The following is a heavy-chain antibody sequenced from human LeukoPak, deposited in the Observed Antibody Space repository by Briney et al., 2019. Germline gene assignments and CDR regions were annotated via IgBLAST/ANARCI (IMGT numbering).Heavy chain of an antibody. CDR3: ARSNVAGSVSYLYGMDV. CDR1: GFTIGNYA. CDR2: ILDDGSSE. D-gene: IGHD6-19*01. Sequence: PGGSLRLSCSASGFTIGNYAMNWDRRAPGKGLEWVSLILDDGSSEYYADSVKGRFSISSDTSKNTLDLQMDSLRPEDTAVYYCARSNVAGSVSYLYGMDVWGQGTTVIVSS. V-gene: IGHV3-30*04. J-gene: IGHJ6*02.